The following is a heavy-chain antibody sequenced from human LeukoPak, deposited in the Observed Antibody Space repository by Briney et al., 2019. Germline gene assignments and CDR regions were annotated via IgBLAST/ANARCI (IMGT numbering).Heavy chain of an antibody. D-gene: IGHD5-18*01. J-gene: IGHJ4*02. CDR3: ARGLHGYSYGPFQY. CDR2: IIPIFGIA. Sequence: SVKVSCKASGGTFSSYAISWVRQAPGQGREWMGRIIPIFGIANYAQKFQGRVTITADKSTSTAYMELSSLRSEDTAVYYCARGLHGYSYGPFQYWGQGTLVTVSS. V-gene: IGHV1-69*04. CDR1: GGTFSSYA.